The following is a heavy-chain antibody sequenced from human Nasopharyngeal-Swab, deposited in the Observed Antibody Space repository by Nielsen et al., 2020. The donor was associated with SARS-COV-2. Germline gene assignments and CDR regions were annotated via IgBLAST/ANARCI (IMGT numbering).Heavy chain of an antibody. CDR1: GFTFSTYW. V-gene: IGHV3-74*01. CDR2: INSDGSST. D-gene: IGHD2-2*01. J-gene: IGHJ4*02. Sequence: GESLKISCAASGFTFSTYWTHWVRQTPGKGLVWVSRINSDGSSTNCADSVKGRFTISRDNAKNTLCLQMNSLRAEDTAVYYCAAAAKGYWGQGTLVTVSS. CDR3: AAAAKGY.